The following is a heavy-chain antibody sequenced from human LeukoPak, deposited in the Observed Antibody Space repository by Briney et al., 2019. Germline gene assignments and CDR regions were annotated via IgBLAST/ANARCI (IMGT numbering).Heavy chain of an antibody. D-gene: IGHD6-13*01. J-gene: IGHJ3*02. CDR3: ARHSAHSSTNDAFDM. CDR2: IYTSGGT. Sequence: TPSETLSLTCTVSGGSISSYYWSWIRQPAGKGLEWIGRIYTSGGTNYNPSLKSRVTMSLDTSKNQFSLKLSSVTAADTAVYYCARHSAHSSTNDAFDMWGQGTLVIVSS. CDR1: GGSISSYY. V-gene: IGHV4-4*07.